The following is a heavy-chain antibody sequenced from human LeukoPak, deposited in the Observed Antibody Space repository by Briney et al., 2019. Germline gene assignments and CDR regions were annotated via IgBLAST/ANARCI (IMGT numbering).Heavy chain of an antibody. CDR1: GGSISSYY. J-gene: IGHJ5*02. Sequence: SETLSLTCTVSGGSISSYYWSWIRQPPGKGLKWIGYIYYSGSTNYNPSLKSRVTISIDTPKNQFSLKLSSVTAADTAVYYCARQSLGPSRSGSSNNWFDPWGQGALVTVSS. CDR2: IYYSGST. D-gene: IGHD3-10*01. V-gene: IGHV4-59*08. CDR3: ARQSLGPSRSGSSNNWFDP.